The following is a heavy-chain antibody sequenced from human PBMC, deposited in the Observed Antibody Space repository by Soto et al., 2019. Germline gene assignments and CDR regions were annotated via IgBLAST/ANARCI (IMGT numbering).Heavy chain of an antibody. D-gene: IGHD2-2*01. CDR2: IYYGGST. Sequence: PSETLSLTCAVSGYSISSSNWWGWIRQPPGKGLEWIGYIYYGGSTTYSPSLKSRGAISIDTSRNQFSLRLSSVTAADTAVYYCARGGSVNCSSRNCYAYGWLDPWGQGTLVTVSS. V-gene: IGHV4-28*03. CDR1: GYSISSSNW. CDR3: ARGGSVNCSSRNCYAYGWLDP. J-gene: IGHJ5*02.